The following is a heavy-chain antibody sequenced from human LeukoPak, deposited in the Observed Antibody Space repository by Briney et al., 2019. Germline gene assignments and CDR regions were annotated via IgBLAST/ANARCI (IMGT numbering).Heavy chain of an antibody. J-gene: IGHJ4*02. CDR2: ISGSGGGT. CDR1: GITLSNYG. Sequence: GGSPRLSCAVSGITLSNYGMSWVRQAPGKELEWVAGISGSGGGTKYADSVKGRFTISRDNSKNTLFLQMTSLRPDDTAVYFCAKRGVVIRVILVGFHKEANYFESWGRGALVTVSS. D-gene: IGHD3-22*01. V-gene: IGHV3-23*01. CDR3: AKRGVVIRVILVGFHKEANYFES.